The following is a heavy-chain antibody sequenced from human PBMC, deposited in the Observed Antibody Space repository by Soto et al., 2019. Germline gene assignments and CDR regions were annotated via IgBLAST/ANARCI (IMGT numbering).Heavy chain of an antibody. CDR3: ANVGVPATTWAQSGLDV. Sequence: EVQMLESGGGLVQPGGSLRLSCAASGLTFGTYAMTWVRQAPGKGLVWVSAISGSGGDKSYAYSARGRFTISRDNSKNKLYLQMNRLRAEDTAVYFFANVGVPATTWAQSGLDVWGQGTMVTVSS. D-gene: IGHD2-2*01. J-gene: IGHJ6*02. CDR2: ISGSGGDK. CDR1: GLTFGTYA. V-gene: IGHV3-23*01.